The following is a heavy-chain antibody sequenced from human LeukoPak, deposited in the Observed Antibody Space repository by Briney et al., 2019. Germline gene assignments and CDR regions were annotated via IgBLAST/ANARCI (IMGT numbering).Heavy chain of an antibody. D-gene: IGHD6-25*01. V-gene: IGHV3-13*01. CDR3: ARVFTARSGGYDAFDI. Sequence: GGSLRLSCAASGFTFSRYDMHWVRQPTGKGLEWGSAIDTASDTYYPGSVKGRFTISRENAKNSLYLLMNTLRAGATDVYYCARVFTARSGGYDAFDIWGQGTMVTVSS. J-gene: IGHJ3*02. CDR1: GFTFSRYD. CDR2: IDTASDT.